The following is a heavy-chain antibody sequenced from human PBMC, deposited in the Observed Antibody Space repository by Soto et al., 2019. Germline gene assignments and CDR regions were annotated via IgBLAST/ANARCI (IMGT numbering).Heavy chain of an antibody. V-gene: IGHV3-23*01. J-gene: IGHJ4*02. Sequence: EVQLLESGGGLVQPGGSLRLSCAASGFTFSNYAVTWVRQAPGKGLEWVSTISGSGGSTYYADSVKGRFTISRDNSKNTLYLQMNSRRAEDTAVYYCAKDQGSSWYEIDYWGQGTLVPVSS. D-gene: IGHD6-13*01. CDR3: AKDQGSSWYEIDY. CDR1: GFTFSNYA. CDR2: ISGSGGST.